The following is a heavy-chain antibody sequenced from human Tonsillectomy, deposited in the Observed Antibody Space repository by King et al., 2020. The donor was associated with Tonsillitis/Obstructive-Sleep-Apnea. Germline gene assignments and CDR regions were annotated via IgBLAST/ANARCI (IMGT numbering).Heavy chain of an antibody. D-gene: IGHD3-10*01. CDR2: IYYSGST. J-gene: IGHJ4*02. CDR1: GGSITNYY. V-gene: IGHV4-59*01. CDR3: ACGEAFGSFDS. Sequence: VQLQESGPGLVKPSETLSLTCTVSGGSITNYYWSWIRKPPGKGLEWIGYIYYSGSTNYNPSLKSRVTISVDTSKNQFSLKLTSVTAADTAVYYCACGEAFGSFDSWGQGTLVTVSS.